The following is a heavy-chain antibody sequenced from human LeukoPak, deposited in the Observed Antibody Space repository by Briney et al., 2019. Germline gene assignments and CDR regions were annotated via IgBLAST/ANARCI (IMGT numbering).Heavy chain of an antibody. D-gene: IGHD3-22*01. V-gene: IGHV3-21*01. CDR1: GFTFSSYS. J-gene: IGHJ4*02. CDR2: ISSSSSYI. CDR3: AGDKSSGYYYFDY. Sequence: GGSLRLSCAASGFTFSSYSMNWVRQAPGKGLEWVSSISSSSSYIYYADSVKGRFTISRDNAKNSLYLQMNSLRAEDTAVYYCAGDKSSGYYYFDYWGQGTLVTVSS.